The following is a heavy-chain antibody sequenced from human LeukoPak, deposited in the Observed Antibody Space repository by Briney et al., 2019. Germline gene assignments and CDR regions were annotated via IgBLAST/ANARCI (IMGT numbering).Heavy chain of an antibody. J-gene: IGHJ4*02. V-gene: IGHV1-69*04. Sequence: ASVKVSFKASGGTFISYAISWVRQAPGQGREWMGRIIPIFGIANYAQKFQGRVTITADKSTSTAYMELSSLRSEDTAVYYCARDGPSYYDSSGDEYYFDYWGQGTLVTVSS. CDR2: IIPIFGIA. D-gene: IGHD3-22*01. CDR3: ARDGPSYYDSSGDEYYFDY. CDR1: GGTFISYA.